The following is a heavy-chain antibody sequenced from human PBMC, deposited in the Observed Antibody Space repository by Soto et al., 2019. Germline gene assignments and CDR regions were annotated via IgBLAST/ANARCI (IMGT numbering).Heavy chain of an antibody. J-gene: IGHJ4*02. CDR1: GGSIISGGYY. D-gene: IGHD5-12*01. Sequence: QVQLQESGPGLVKPSQTLSLTCTVSGGSIISGGYYWSWIRQHPGKGLEWIGYFYYSGSTYYNPSHESRVTISVDTSKTQFSLKLSSVTAADTAVYYCARRPPGYSGYDRYFDYWGQGTLVTVSS. V-gene: IGHV4-31*03. CDR2: FYYSGST. CDR3: ARRPPGYSGYDRYFDY.